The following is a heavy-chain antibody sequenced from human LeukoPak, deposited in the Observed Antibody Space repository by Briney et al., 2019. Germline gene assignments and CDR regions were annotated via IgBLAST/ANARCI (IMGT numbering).Heavy chain of an antibody. D-gene: IGHD2-8*02. CDR3: ATSHYWAWDFTQNY. Sequence: GGSLRLSCATSGFIFSSDSMIWVRQAPGKGLEWVSAISGSGGSTYYADSVKGRFTISRDNSKNTLYLQMNSLRAEDTAVYYCATSHYWAWDFTQNYWGQGTLVTVSS. V-gene: IGHV3-23*01. J-gene: IGHJ4*02. CDR1: GFIFSSDS. CDR2: ISGSGGST.